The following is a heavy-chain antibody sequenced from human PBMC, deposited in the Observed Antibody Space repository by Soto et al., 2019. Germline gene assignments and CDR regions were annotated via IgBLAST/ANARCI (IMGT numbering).Heavy chain of an antibody. J-gene: IGHJ4*02. CDR1: GFTFSSYA. CDR3: VNAISSTNSDHY. V-gene: IGHV3-23*01. CDR2: ISGSGGST. D-gene: IGHD2-2*01. Sequence: GGSLRLSCAASGFTFSSYAMNWVRQAPGKGLDWVSAISGSGGSTYYADSVKGRFTVSRDNSKNMLYLQMSSLTAEDTAVYYCVNAISSTNSDHYFGQGTLVTVSS.